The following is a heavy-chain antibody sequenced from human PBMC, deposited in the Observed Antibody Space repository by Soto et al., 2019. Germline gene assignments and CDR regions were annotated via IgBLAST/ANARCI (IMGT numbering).Heavy chain of an antibody. CDR2: IRSKANSYAT. V-gene: IGHV3-73*02. D-gene: IGHD3-10*01. Sequence: EVQLVESGGGLVQPGGSLKLSCAASGFTFSGSAMHWVRQASGKGLEWVGRIRSKANSYATAYAASVKGRFTISRDDSKNTAYLQMNSLKTEDTAVYYCTRHVGLLWFGELFDYWGQGTLVTVSS. J-gene: IGHJ4*02. CDR1: GFTFSGSA. CDR3: TRHVGLLWFGELFDY.